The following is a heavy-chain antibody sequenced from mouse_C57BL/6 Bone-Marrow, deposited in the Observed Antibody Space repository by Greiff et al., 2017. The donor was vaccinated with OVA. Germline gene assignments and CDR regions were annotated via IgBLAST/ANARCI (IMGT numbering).Heavy chain of an antibody. J-gene: IGHJ4*01. CDR2: INPNYGTT. Sequence: VQLQQSGPELVKPGASVKISCKASGYSFTDYNMNWVKQSNGKSLEWIGVINPNYGTTSYNQKFKGKATLTVDQSSSTAYMQLNSLTSEDSAVYYCAKGGTTVVKYYAMDYWGQGTSVTVS. CDR1: GYSFTDYN. V-gene: IGHV1-39*01. D-gene: IGHD1-1*01. CDR3: AKGGTTVVKYYAMDY.